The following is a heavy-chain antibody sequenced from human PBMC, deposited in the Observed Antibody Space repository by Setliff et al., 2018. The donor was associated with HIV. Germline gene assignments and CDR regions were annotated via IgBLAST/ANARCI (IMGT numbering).Heavy chain of an antibody. J-gene: IGHJ3*02. CDR3: ARDDYYGPSEAFDI. CDR1: GSTFSSAW. CDR2: ISPDGSAT. V-gene: IGHV3-7*01. Sequence: GGSLRLSCAASGSTFSSAWMGWVRQAPAKGLEWVANISPDGSATYYVDSVKGRFTISRDNAKSSLYLQMTSLRAEDTAVYYCARDDYYGPSEAFDIWGQGTMVTVSS. D-gene: IGHD3-10*01.